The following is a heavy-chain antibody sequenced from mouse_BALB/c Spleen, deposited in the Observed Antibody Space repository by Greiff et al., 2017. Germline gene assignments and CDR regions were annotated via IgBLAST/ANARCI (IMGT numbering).Heavy chain of an antibody. CDR2: IWSGGST. CDR1: GFSLTGYG. CDR3: ARNDYDAMDY. V-gene: IGHV2-2*02. Sequence: VQLVESGPGLVAPSQSLSITCTVSGFSLTGYGVHWVRQSPGKGLEWLGVIWSGGSTDYNAAFISRLSISKDNSKSQVFFKMNSLQANDTAIYYCARNDYDAMDYWGQGTSVTVSS. J-gene: IGHJ4*01.